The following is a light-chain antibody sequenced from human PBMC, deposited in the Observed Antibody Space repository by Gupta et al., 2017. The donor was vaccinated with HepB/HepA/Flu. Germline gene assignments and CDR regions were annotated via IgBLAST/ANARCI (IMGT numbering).Light chain of an antibody. CDR1: QSINTW. Sequence: IQMTQSPPTLSASVGDRVTITCRASQSINTWLAWYQQKPGKAPKLLIYKASTLESGVPSRFSGSGSGTEFTLTISSLQPDDFATYYCQQYDSHLCSFGQGTNLEIK. CDR3: QQYDSHLCS. J-gene: IGKJ2*04. CDR2: KAS. V-gene: IGKV1-5*03.